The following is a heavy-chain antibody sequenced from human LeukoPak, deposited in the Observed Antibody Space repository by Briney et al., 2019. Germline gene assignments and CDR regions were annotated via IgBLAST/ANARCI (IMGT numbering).Heavy chain of an antibody. CDR2: VNTTTGNP. CDR3: VGAETSVGYFDY. V-gene: IGHV7-4-1*02. Sequence: ASVRVSCKASGYPFSAHFLNWVRQAPGRGLEWMGWVNTTTGNPTYAQGFTGRFVFSFDTSVSTAYLQISSLKAEDTAVYYCVGAETSVGYFDYWGQGTLVTVSS. J-gene: IGHJ4*02. CDR1: GYPFSAHF. D-gene: IGHD4-23*01.